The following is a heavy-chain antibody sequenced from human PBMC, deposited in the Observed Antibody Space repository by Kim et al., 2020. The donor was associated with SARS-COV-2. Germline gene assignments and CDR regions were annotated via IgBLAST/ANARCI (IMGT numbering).Heavy chain of an antibody. CDR1: GFTFSSYA. V-gene: IGHV3-23*01. CDR2: ISGSGGST. Sequence: GGSLRLSCAASGFTFSSYAMSWVRQAPGKGLEWVSAISGSGGSTYYADSVKGRFTISRDNSKNTLYLQMNSLRAEDTAVYYCAQGGVRVEMATSNYYYYGMDVWGQGTTVTVSS. CDR3: AQGGVRVEMATSNYYYYGMDV. J-gene: IGHJ6*02. D-gene: IGHD5-12*01.